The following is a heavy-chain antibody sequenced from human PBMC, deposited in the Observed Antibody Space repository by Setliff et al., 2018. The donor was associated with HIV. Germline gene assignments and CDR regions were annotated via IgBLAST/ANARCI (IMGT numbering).Heavy chain of an antibody. V-gene: IGHV4-61*05. CDR1: GGSISSTSYC. Sequence: PSETLSLTCTVSGGSISSTSYCWNWVRQSPGRGLEWIGFIFSSGSTQYNPSLQSRVTMSIDTSKNQFPLRLTSVSAADTAVYYCARRIDDSGSFPDKNWFDTWGQGSLVTVSS. J-gene: IGHJ5*02. CDR3: ARRIDDSGSFPDKNWFDT. D-gene: IGHD3-10*01. CDR2: IFSSGST.